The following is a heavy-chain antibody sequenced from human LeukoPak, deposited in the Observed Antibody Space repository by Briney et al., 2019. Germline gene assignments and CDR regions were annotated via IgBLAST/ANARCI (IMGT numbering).Heavy chain of an antibody. CDR3: AKDRYGDYEAPFHYYMDA. CDR2: INPNSGVT. V-gene: IGHV1-2*02. CDR1: GYTFIGFY. J-gene: IGHJ6*03. D-gene: IGHD5-12*01. Sequence: ASVKVSCKASGYTFIGFYIHWVRQAPGQGLEWMGWINPNSGVTNYAQKLQGRVTITRDTSIDTAYMQLSRLRSDDTAVYYCAKDRYGDYEAPFHYYMDAWGRGTTVTVS.